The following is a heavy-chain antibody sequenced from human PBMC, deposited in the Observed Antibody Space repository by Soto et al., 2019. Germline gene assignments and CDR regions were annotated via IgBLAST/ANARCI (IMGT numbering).Heavy chain of an antibody. CDR3: AADLRDGYSRDD. CDR2: IVVGSGNT. V-gene: IGHV1-58*01. J-gene: IGHJ4*02. D-gene: IGHD5-18*01. Sequence: QMQLVQSGPEVKKPGTSVKVSCKASGFTFTSSAVQWVRQARGQRLEWIGWIVVGSGNTNYAQKFPERVTITRDMSTSTAYMELSSLRSEDTAVYYCAADLRDGYSRDDWGQGTLVTVSS. CDR1: GFTFTSSA.